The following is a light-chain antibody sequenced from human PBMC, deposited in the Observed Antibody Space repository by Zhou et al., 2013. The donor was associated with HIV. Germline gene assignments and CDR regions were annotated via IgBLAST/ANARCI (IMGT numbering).Light chain of an antibody. V-gene: IGKV3-20*01. Sequence: EIVMTQSPATLSVFPGERATLSCRASQSVNSNLAWYQQKPGQAPRLLISGASSRATGIPDRFSGSGSRRDFTLTISRLEPEDFAVYYCQHYGVSPYTFGPGTKLEI. CDR3: QHYGVSPYT. CDR2: GAS. CDR1: QSVNSN. J-gene: IGKJ2*01.